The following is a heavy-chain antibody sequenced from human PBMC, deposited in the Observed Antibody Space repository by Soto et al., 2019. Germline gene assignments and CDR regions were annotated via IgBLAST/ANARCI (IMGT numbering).Heavy chain of an antibody. V-gene: IGHV3-15*01. CDR2: IKSKTDGGTT. J-gene: IGHJ6*02. Sequence: GGSLRLSGAASGFTFSNAWMSWFRQAPGKGLEWVGRIKSKTDGGTTDYAAPVKGRFTISRDDSKNTLYLQMNSLKTEDTAVYYCTTGVVLPAATSDYYYYYGMDVWGQGTTVTVSS. CDR3: TTGVVLPAATSDYYYYYGMDV. D-gene: IGHD2-2*01. CDR1: GFTFSNAW.